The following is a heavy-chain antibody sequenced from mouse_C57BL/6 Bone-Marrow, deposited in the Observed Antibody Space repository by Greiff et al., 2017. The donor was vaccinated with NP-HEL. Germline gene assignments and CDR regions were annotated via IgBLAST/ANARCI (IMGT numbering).Heavy chain of an antibody. D-gene: IGHD2-4*01. CDR3: ASPYYYDVAWLAY. Sequence: EVMLVESGGDLVKPGGSLKLSCAASGFTFSSYGMSWVRQTPDKRLEWVATISSGGSYTYYPDSVKGRFTISRDNAKNTLYLQMSSLMSEDTAMYYGASPYYYDVAWLAYWGQGTLVTVSA. CDR2: ISSGGSYT. J-gene: IGHJ3*01. CDR1: GFTFSSYG. V-gene: IGHV5-6*01.